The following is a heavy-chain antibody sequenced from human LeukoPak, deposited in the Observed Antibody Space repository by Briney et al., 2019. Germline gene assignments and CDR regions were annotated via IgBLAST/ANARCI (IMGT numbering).Heavy chain of an antibody. CDR2: FYYGMNT. D-gene: IGHD4-17*01. Sequence: LRLSCAASGFTFSSYAMHWVRQAPGKGLEWIGSFYYGMNTYYNPSLKSRVTISVDTSKNQFSLKLSSVTAADTAVYYCATVRSTVTAVADETNWFDPWGQGTLVTVSS. CDR1: GFTFSSYAMH. J-gene: IGHJ5*02. CDR3: ATVRSTVTAVADETNWFDP. V-gene: IGHV4-59*05.